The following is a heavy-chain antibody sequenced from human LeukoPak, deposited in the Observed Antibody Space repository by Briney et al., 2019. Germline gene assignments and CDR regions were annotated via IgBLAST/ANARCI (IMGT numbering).Heavy chain of an antibody. V-gene: IGHV4-4*07. CDR2: IYTSGST. CDR1: GGSISSYY. J-gene: IGHJ6*03. Sequence: SKTLSLTCTVSGGSISSYYWSWIRQPAGKGLEWIGRIYTSGSTNYNPSLKSRVTISGDTSKNQFSLKLSSVTAADTAVYYCAKKDYYYMDVWGKGTTVTVSS. CDR3: AKKDYYYMDV.